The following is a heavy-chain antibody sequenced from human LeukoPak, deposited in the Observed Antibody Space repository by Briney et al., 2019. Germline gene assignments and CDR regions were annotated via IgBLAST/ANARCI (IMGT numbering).Heavy chain of an antibody. J-gene: IGHJ4*02. D-gene: IGHD6-13*01. CDR1: GGSFSGYY. V-gene: IGHV4-34*01. CDR3: ARDSGYRTQRGFDY. Sequence: PSETLSLTCAVYGGSFSGYYWSWIRQPPGKGLEWIGEINHSGSTNYNPSLKSRVTISVDTSKNQFSLKLSSVTAADTAVYYCARDSGYRTQRGFDYWGQGTLVTVSS. CDR2: INHSGST.